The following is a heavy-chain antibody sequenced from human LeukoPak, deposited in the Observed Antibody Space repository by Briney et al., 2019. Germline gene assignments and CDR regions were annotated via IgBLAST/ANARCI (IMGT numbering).Heavy chain of an antibody. CDR3: ARGYDILTGYYQLGWFDP. CDR1: GGSISSGDYY. CDR2: IYYSGST. V-gene: IGHV4-30-4*01. Sequence: SQTLSLTCTVSGGSISSGDYYWSWIRQPPGKGLEWIGYIYYSGSTYYNPSLKSRLTISVDTSKNQFSLNLRSVTAADTAVYYCARGYDILTGYYQLGWFDPWGQGTLVTVSS. J-gene: IGHJ5*02. D-gene: IGHD3-9*01.